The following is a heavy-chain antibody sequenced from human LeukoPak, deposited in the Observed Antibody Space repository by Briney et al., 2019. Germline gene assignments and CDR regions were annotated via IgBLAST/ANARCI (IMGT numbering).Heavy chain of an antibody. V-gene: IGHV3-30-3*01. CDR3: ASQGRTDDDY. D-gene: IGHD1-1*01. Sequence: GGSLRLSCAASGFTFSSYAMHWVRQAPGKGLEWVAVISYDGSNKYYADSVKGRFTISRDKSKNTLYLQMNSLRAEDTAVYYCASQGRTDDDYWGQGTLVTVSS. CDR1: GFTFSSYA. CDR2: ISYDGSNK. J-gene: IGHJ4*02.